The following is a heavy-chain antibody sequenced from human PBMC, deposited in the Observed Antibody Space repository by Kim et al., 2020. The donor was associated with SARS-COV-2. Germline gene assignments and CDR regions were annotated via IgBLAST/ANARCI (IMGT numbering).Heavy chain of an antibody. D-gene: IGHD1-26*01. CDR2: IYYSGST. CDR3: ARDLLLRGSPYYFDY. Sequence: SETLSLTCTVSGGSISSSSYYWGWIRQPPGKGLEWIGSIYYSGSTYYNPSLKSRVTISVDTSKNQFSLKLSSVTAADTAVYYCARDLLLRGSPYYFDYWGQGTLVTAPS. V-gene: IGHV4-39*07. CDR1: GGSISSSSYY. J-gene: IGHJ4*02.